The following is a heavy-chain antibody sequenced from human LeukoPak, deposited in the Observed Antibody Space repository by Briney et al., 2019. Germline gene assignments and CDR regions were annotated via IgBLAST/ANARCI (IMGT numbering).Heavy chain of an antibody. CDR2: INPNSGGT. CDR3: ARGEANWYDAFDI. V-gene: IGHV1-2*02. D-gene: IGHD7-27*01. Sequence: ASVKVSCKASGYTFTGCYMHWVRQAPGQGLEWMGWINPNSGGTNYAQKFQGRVTMTRDTSISTAYMELSRLRSDDTAVYYCARGEANWYDAFDIWGQGTMVTVSS. J-gene: IGHJ3*02. CDR1: GYTFTGCY.